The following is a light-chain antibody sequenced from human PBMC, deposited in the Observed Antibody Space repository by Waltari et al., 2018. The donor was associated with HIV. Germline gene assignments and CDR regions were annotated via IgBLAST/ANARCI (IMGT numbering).Light chain of an antibody. CDR1: FGSVSSGNY. CDR2: SSK. V-gene: IGLV8-61*01. Sequence: QTVVTQEPSLSVSPGGPVTLTCCLTFGSVSSGNYPIWYQQTPGQPPRALIYSSKTRSSGVPDRFSGSILGDKAALTITGAQADDESDYYCSLYLDSGVSVFGGGTRLSV. CDR3: SLYLDSGVSV. J-gene: IGLJ3*02.